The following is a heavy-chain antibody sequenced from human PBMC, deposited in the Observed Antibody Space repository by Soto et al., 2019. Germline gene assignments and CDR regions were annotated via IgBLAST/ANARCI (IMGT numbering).Heavy chain of an antibody. CDR2: INAGNGNT. Sequence: QVQLVQSGAEVKKPGASVKVSCKASGYTFTSYAMHWVRQAPGQRLEWMGWINAGNGNTKYSQKFQGRVTITRDTSASTAYMELSSLRSEDTAVYYCARDFGGYCTNGVCWLFDYWGQGTLVTVSS. D-gene: IGHD2-8*01. CDR1: GYTFTSYA. CDR3: ARDFGGYCTNGVCWLFDY. J-gene: IGHJ4*02. V-gene: IGHV1-3*01.